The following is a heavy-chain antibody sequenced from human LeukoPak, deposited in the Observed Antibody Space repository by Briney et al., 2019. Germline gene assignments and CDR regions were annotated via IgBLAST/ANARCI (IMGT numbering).Heavy chain of an antibody. Sequence: GGSLRLSCAASGLTFDDYAMHWVRQAPGKGLEWVSGISWNSGSIGYADSVKGRFTISRDNAKNSLYLQMNSLRAEDTALYYCARNDYDSSGSYAFDIWGQGTMVTVSS. J-gene: IGHJ3*02. D-gene: IGHD3-22*01. CDR1: GLTFDDYA. V-gene: IGHV3-9*01. CDR2: ISWNSGSI. CDR3: ARNDYDSSGSYAFDI.